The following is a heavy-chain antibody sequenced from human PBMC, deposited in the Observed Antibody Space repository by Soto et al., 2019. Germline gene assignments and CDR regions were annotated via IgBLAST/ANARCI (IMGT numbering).Heavy chain of an antibody. J-gene: IGHJ5*02. Sequence: SLRLSCAASGFTFSSYWMHWVRQAPGKGLVWVSRINSDGSSTSYADSVKGRLTISRDNAKNTLYLQMNSLRAEDTAVYYCARDRKGSSWFLPTTEFDPWGQGTLVTVSS. D-gene: IGHD6-13*01. CDR3: ARDRKGSSWFLPTTEFDP. CDR2: INSDGSST. CDR1: GFTFSSYW. V-gene: IGHV3-74*01.